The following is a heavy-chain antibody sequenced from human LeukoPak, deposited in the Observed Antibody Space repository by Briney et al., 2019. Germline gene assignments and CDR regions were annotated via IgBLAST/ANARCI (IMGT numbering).Heavy chain of an antibody. CDR3: ARERGYMIVVDGFDY. V-gene: IGHV3-33*01. CDR1: GFTFSSYG. CDR2: IWYDGSNK. J-gene: IGHJ4*02. Sequence: PGRSLRLSCAASGFTFSSYGMHWVRQAPGKGLEWVAVIWYDGSNKYYADSVKGRFTISRDNSKNTLYLQMNSLRAEDTAVYYCARERGYMIVVDGFDYWGQGTLVTVSP. D-gene: IGHD3-22*01.